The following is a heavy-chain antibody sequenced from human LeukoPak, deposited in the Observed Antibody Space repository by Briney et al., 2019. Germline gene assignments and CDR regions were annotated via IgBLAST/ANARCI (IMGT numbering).Heavy chain of an antibody. V-gene: IGHV3-30-3*01. CDR3: ARGHPNSYYYDSSGYYSPDDAFDI. Sequence: GGSLRPSCAASGFTFSSYAMHWVRQAPGKGLEWVAVISYDGSNKYYADSVKGRFTISRDNSKNTLYLQMNSLRAEDTAVYYCARGHPNSYYYDSSGYYSPDDAFDIWGQGTMVTVSS. D-gene: IGHD3-22*01. CDR1: GFTFSSYA. CDR2: ISYDGSNK. J-gene: IGHJ3*02.